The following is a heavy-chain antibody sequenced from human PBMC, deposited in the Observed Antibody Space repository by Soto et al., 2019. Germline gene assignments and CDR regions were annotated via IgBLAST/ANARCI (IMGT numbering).Heavy chain of an antibody. J-gene: IGHJ5*02. D-gene: IGHD2-15*01. CDR2: IYYSGST. V-gene: IGHV4-31*03. CDR3: ARVVYCSGGSCSSNNWFDP. CDR1: GGSISSGGYY. Sequence: SETLSLTCTVSGGSISSGGYYWSWIRQHPGKGLEWIGYIYYSGSTYYNPSLKSRVTISVDTSKNQFSLKLSSVTVADTAVYYCARVVYCSGGSCSSNNWFDPWGQGTLVTVSS.